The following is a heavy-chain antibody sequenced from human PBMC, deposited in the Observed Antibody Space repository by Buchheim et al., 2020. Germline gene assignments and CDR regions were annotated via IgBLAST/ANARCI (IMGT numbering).Heavy chain of an antibody. CDR1: GFTFSSYW. J-gene: IGHJ4*02. CDR2: IKQDGSEK. CDR3: ARDLSSGWSRNTYFDY. V-gene: IGHV3-7*01. Sequence: EVQLVESGGGLVQPGGSLRLSYAASGFTFSSYWMSWVRQAPGKGLEWVANIKQDGSEKYYVDSVKGRFTISRDNAKNSLYLQMNSLRAEDTAVYYCARDLSSGWSRNTYFDYWGQGTL. D-gene: IGHD6-19*01.